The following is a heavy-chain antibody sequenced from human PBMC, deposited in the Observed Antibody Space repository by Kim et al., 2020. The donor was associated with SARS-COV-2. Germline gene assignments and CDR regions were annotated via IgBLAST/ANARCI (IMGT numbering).Heavy chain of an antibody. Sequence: SETLSLTCTVSGDTISTYYLSWIRQTPAMGLEWIGYINYKGSTRKNPSLESRVTMSIDTSLNQFSLKLMSVTTADTSVYYCSRCALLPPAQAYALDVWG. CDR1: GDTISTYY. CDR2: INYKGST. CDR3: SRCALLPPAQAYALDV. J-gene: IGHJ6*02. V-gene: IGHV4-59*04. D-gene: IGHD2-2*01.